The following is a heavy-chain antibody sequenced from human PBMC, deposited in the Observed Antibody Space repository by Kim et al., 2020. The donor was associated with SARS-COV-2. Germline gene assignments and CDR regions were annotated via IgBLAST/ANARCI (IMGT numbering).Heavy chain of an antibody. CDR3: VRGEVGAVDY. CDR1: GGSLSGYH. Sequence: SETLSLTCIAYGGSLSGYHLNWIRQPPGKRLEWIGDINPSGTTNYNPSFKSRVTISLDTSKNQFSLKLSSVTAADTAVYYCVRGEVGAVDYWGQGTLVTVSS. D-gene: IGHD1-26*01. J-gene: IGHJ4*02. V-gene: IGHV4-34*01. CDR2: INPSGTT.